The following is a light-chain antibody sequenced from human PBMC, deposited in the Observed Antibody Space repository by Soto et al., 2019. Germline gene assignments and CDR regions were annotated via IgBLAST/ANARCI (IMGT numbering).Light chain of an antibody. V-gene: IGKV1-39*01. J-gene: IGKJ3*01. CDR3: QQSYSTPFR. CDR1: QSISSY. CDR2: AAS. Sequence: DIQMTQSPSSLSASVGDRVTITCRASQSISSYLNWYQQKPGKAPKLLIYAASSLQSGVPSRFSGSGSGTDFTLTISSLPPEDFATYYCQQSYSTPFRFGPGTKVDIK.